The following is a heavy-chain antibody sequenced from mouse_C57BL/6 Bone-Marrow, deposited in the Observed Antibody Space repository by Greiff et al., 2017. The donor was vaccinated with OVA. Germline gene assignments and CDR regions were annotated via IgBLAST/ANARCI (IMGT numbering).Heavy chain of an antibody. CDR2: INPSSGYT. D-gene: IGHD2-5*01. CDR3: ANEGSKPLYAMDY. CDR1: GYTFTSYW. Sequence: QVQLQQSGAELAKPGASVKLSCKASGYTFTSYWMHWVKQRPGQGLEWIGYINPSSGYTKYNQKFKDKATLTADKSSSTAYMQLSSLTYEDSAVYYCANEGSKPLYAMDYWGQGTSVTVSS. V-gene: IGHV1-7*01. J-gene: IGHJ4*01.